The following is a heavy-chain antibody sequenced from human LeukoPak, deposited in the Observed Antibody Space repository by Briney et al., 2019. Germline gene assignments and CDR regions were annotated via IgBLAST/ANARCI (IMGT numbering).Heavy chain of an antibody. CDR1: GYTFPGYY. CDR3: AREHSSSSGKVFDY. Sequence: VASVKVSCKASGYTFPGYYMHWVRQAPGQGLEWMGWINPNSGGTNYAQKLQGRVTMTRDTSISTAYMELSRLRSDDTAVYYCAREHSSSSGKVFDYWGQGTLVTVSS. D-gene: IGHD6-6*01. J-gene: IGHJ4*02. V-gene: IGHV1-2*02. CDR2: INPNSGGT.